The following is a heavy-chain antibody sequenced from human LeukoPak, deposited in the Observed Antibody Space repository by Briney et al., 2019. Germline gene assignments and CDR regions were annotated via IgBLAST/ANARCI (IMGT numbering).Heavy chain of an antibody. J-gene: IGHJ4*02. V-gene: IGHV3-48*03. Sequence: GGSLRLSCAASGFTFCSYEMNWVRQAPGKGLEWISYNSGSGTTISYANSVKGRFTISRDNAMNSVYLQMTGLRVEDTAIYFCARINYFDSTGYGGEMDYWGQGNLVTVSS. CDR3: ARINYFDSTGYGGEMDY. CDR1: GFTFCSYE. CDR2: NSGSGTTI. D-gene: IGHD3-22*01.